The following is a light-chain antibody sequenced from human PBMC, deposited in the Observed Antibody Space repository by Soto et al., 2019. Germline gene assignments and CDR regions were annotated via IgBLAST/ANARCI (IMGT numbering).Light chain of an antibody. Sequence: EIVLTQSPATLSLSPGERATLSCRASQSVISYLAWYQQKPGQAPRLLIYDASNRATGVPARFSGSGSGTDFTLTISSLEPEDFAVYYCQQRYNWPPITFGQGTRLEIK. V-gene: IGKV3-11*01. CDR2: DAS. CDR3: QQRYNWPPIT. CDR1: QSVISY. J-gene: IGKJ5*01.